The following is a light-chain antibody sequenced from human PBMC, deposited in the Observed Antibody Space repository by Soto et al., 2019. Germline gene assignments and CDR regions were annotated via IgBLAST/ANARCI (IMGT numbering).Light chain of an antibody. CDR2: KAS. J-gene: IGKJ4*01. V-gene: IGKV1-5*03. Sequence: DIQMTQSPSTLSASVGDRVTITCRASQTTSGWLAWYQQKPGKAPKLLIYKASNLESGVPSRFSGSRSGTEFTLTISTLQPDDFATYYCQQCDTYPLTFGGGTKVEI. CDR1: QTTSGW. CDR3: QQCDTYPLT.